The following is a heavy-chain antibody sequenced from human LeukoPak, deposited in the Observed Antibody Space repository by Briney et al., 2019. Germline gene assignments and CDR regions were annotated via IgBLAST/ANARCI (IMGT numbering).Heavy chain of an antibody. Sequence: PSETLPLTCTVSGGSISGYYWSWIRQPPGKGLEWIGYIYYSGSTKYNPSLKSRVTISLDTSKNQISLKLTSVTAADTAVYYCARGDGSGNYKDYWGQGTLVTVSS. V-gene: IGHV4-59*01. CDR1: GGSISGYY. J-gene: IGHJ4*02. D-gene: IGHD3-10*01. CDR3: ARGDGSGNYKDY. CDR2: IYYSGST.